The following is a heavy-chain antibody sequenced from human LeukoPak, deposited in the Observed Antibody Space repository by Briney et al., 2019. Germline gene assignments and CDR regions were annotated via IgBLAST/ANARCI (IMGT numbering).Heavy chain of an antibody. Sequence: ASVKVSCKASGYTFTGYYMHWVRQAPGQGLEWMGWINPNSGGTNYAQKFQGRVTMTRDTSISTAYMELSRLRSDDTAVYYCARDNGSYGDTLYYYYYYYMDVWGKGTTVTVSS. D-gene: IGHD5-18*01. CDR2: INPNSGGT. J-gene: IGHJ6*03. CDR1: GYTFTGYY. CDR3: ARDNGSYGDTLYYYYYYYMDV. V-gene: IGHV1-2*02.